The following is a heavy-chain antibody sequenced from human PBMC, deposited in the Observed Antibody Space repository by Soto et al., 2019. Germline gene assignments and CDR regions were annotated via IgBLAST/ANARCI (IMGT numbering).Heavy chain of an antibody. D-gene: IGHD6-13*01. CDR1: GFIFSDYA. Sequence: QVQLVESGGGVVQPGRSLRLSCAASGFIFSDYAMHWVRQAPGKGLEWVAVISSGGDNKYYADSVRGRFALSRDNLKNTLYLQMNSLNPEDTAVYHCAKARHSTSWYGVEADFWGQGTLVTVSS. CDR3: AKARHSTSWYGVEADF. CDR2: ISSGGDNK. V-gene: IGHV3-30*09. J-gene: IGHJ4*02.